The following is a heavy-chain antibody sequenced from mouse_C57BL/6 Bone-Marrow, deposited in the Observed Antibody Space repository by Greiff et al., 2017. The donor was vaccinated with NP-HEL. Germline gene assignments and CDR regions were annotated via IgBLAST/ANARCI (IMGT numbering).Heavy chain of an antibody. CDR1: GYTFTNYW. D-gene: IGHD2-4*01. V-gene: IGHV1-63*01. Sequence: QVQLQQSGAELVRPGTSVKMSCKASGYTFTNYWIGWAKQRPGHGLEWIGDIYPGGGYTNYNEKFKGKATLTADKSSSTAYMQFSSLTSEDSAIYYCARYGELGDYDGAFAYWGQGTLVTVSA. CDR3: ARYGELGDYDGAFAY. J-gene: IGHJ3*01. CDR2: IYPGGGYT.